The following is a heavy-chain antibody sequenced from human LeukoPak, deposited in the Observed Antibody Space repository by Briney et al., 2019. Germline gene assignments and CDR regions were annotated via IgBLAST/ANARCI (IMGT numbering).Heavy chain of an antibody. V-gene: IGHV3-23*01. D-gene: IGHD3-22*01. CDR3: AKDPIYYDSSGYSSEPGYYFDY. Sequence: LPGGSLRLSCAASGFTFSSYAMHWVRQAPGKGLEWVSAISGSGGSTYYADSVKGRFTISRDNSKNTLYLQMNSLRAEDTAVYYCAKDPIYYDSSGYSSEPGYYFDYWGQGTLVTVSS. CDR2: ISGSGGST. CDR1: GFTFSSYA. J-gene: IGHJ4*02.